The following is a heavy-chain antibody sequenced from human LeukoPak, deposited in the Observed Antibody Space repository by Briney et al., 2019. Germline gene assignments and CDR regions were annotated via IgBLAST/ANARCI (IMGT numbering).Heavy chain of an antibody. V-gene: IGHV3-48*03. CDR2: ISRSGSTR. CDR1: GFTFSACE. J-gene: IGHJ3*02. D-gene: IGHD3-10*01. CDR3: ARVATMVRVPLDALDI. Sequence: QPGGSLRLSCAISGFTFSACELTWVRRAPGKGLEWVSYISRSGSTRYYADSVKGRFTISRDNAKNSLYLQMNSLRAEDTAVYYCARVATMVRVPLDALDIWGQGTMVSVSS.